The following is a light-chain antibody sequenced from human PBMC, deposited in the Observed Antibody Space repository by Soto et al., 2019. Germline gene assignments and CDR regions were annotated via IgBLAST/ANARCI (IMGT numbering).Light chain of an antibody. J-gene: IGKJ1*01. CDR2: GAS. V-gene: IGKV3-15*01. Sequence: EIVMTQSPATLSVSPGEGATLSCTASHSVSTNLAWYQQNPGQAPRLLIYGASTRATGIPARFSGTGFGTEFTLTISSLQSGDSAVYYCQQYNNRPRTFGQGTKVDIK. CDR1: HSVSTN. CDR3: QQYNNRPRT.